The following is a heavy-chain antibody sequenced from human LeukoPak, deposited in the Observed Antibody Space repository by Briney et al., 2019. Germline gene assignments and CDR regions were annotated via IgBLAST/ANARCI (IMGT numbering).Heavy chain of an antibody. D-gene: IGHD3-22*01. J-gene: IGHJ4*02. V-gene: IGHV3-74*01. CDR3: VRQYSYDSSGYYPWDY. CDR2: INSDGSST. Sequence: GGSLRLSCAASGFTSSSYSMNWVRQAPGKGLVWVSRINSDGSSTTYADSVKGRFTISRDNAKNTLYLQMNSLRAEDTAMYYCVRQYSYDSSGYYPWDYWGQGTLVTVSS. CDR1: GFTSSSYS.